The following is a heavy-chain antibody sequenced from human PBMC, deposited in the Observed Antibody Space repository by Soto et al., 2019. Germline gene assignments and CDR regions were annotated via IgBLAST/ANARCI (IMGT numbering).Heavy chain of an antibody. CDR1: GFTFSSYG. D-gene: IGHD3-3*01. V-gene: IGHV3-33*01. CDR3: AREQSALRFLEWLLGD. J-gene: IGHJ4*02. Sequence: GGSLRLSCAASGFTFSSYGMHWVRQAPGKGLEWVAVIWYDGSNKYYADSVKGRFTISRDNSKNTLYLQMNSLRAEDTAVYYCAREQSALRFLEWLLGDWGQGTLVTVSS. CDR2: IWYDGSNK.